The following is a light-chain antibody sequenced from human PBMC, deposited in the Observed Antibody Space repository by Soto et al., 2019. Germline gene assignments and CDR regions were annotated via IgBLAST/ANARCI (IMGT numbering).Light chain of an antibody. CDR1: QDINNY. V-gene: IGKV1-33*01. J-gene: IGKJ1*01. Sequence: DIQMTPSPSSLSASVGDRVTITCQASQDINNYLNWYQQKPGKAHKLXIYXXXXLXXXFPXRFSGSGSRTEFTLTISSMHPDDFATYYCQLYDVDSGTFGQGTKVDIK. CDR3: QLYDVDSGT. CDR2: XXX.